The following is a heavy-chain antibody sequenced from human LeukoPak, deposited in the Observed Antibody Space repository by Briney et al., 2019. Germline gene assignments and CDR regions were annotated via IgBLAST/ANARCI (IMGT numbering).Heavy chain of an antibody. CDR2: IYHSGST. CDR3: ARAAPIVVVSFDY. J-gene: IGHJ4*01. V-gene: IGHV4-38-2*02. CDR1: GGSISSYY. Sequence: SETLSLTCTVSGGSISSYYWSWIRQPPGKGLEWIGSIYHSGSTYYNPSLKSRVTISVDTSKNQFSLKLSSVTAADTAVYYCARAAPIVVVSFDYWGQEPWSPSPQ. D-gene: IGHD3-22*01.